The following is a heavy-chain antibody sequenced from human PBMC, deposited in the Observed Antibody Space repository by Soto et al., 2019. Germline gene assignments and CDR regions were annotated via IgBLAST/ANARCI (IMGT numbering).Heavy chain of an antibody. V-gene: IGHV4-59*02. CDR2: IYYSGST. Sequence: TLSLTCTVSGGSVSSYYWSWIRQPPGKGLEWIGYIYYSGSTNYNPSLKSRVTISVDTSKNQFSLKLSSVTAADTAVYYCARDRGGHYYGSGSYYKAPFLYGMDVWGQGTTVTVSS. CDR3: ARDRGGHYYGSGSYYKAPFLYGMDV. CDR1: GGSVSSYY. D-gene: IGHD3-10*01. J-gene: IGHJ6*02.